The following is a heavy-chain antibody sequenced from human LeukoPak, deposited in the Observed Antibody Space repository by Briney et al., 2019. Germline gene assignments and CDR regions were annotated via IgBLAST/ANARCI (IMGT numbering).Heavy chain of an antibody. D-gene: IGHD3-22*01. CDR1: GFTFSSYA. CDR3: AKVGHYDSSGYSFRY. J-gene: IGHJ4*02. CDR2: ISGSGGST. V-gene: IGHV3-23*01. Sequence: GGSLRLSCAASGFTFSSYAMSWVRQAPGKGLEWVSAISGSGGSTYYADSVKGRFTISRDNSKNTLYLQMNSLRAEDTAVYYCAKVGHYDSSGYSFRYWGQGTLVTVSS.